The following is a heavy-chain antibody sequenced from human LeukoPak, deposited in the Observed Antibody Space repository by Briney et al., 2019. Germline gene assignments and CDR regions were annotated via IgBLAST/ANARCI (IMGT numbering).Heavy chain of an antibody. CDR2: IYYSGST. Sequence: SETLSLTCTVSGGSISSYYWSWIRQPPGKGLEWIGYIYYSGSTNYNPSLKSRVTISGDTSKNQFSPQLSSVTAADTAVYYCARLGYSSISYYFDYWGQGTLVTVSS. V-gene: IGHV4-59*08. CDR1: GGSISSYY. J-gene: IGHJ4*02. CDR3: ARLGYSSISYYFDY. D-gene: IGHD6-13*01.